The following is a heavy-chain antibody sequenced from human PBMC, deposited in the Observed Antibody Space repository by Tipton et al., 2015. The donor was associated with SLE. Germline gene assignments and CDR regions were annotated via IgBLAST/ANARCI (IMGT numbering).Heavy chain of an antibody. CDR2: ITQSGVT. CDR1: GGSFSGYY. J-gene: IGHJ3*02. CDR3: AREAVGSGFGAFDI. D-gene: IGHD3-3*01. V-gene: IGHV4-34*01. Sequence: GLVKPSETLSLTCAVSGGSFSGYYWYWVRQPPEQGLEWIGEITQSGVTNYNPSLKSRVTMSLDTSKNQFSLKLSAVTAADTAVYYCAREAVGSGFGAFDIWCQGTMVTVSS.